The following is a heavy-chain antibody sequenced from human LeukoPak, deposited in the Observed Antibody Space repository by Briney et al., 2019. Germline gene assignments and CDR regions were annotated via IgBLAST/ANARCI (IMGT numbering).Heavy chain of an antibody. D-gene: IGHD5-18*01. CDR2: IYYTGNT. CDR1: GGSISSYY. J-gene: IGHJ3*02. Sequence: SETLSLTCTVSGGSISSYYWSWIRQPPGKGLEWIGYIYYTGNTHYNPSLKSRVTISVDTSKNQFSLKLSSVTAADTAVYYCARGGYSYGADAFDIWGQGTMVTVSS. CDR3: ARGGYSYGADAFDI. V-gene: IGHV4-59*08.